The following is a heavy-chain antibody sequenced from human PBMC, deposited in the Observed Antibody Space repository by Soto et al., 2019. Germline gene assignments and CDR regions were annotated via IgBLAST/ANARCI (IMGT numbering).Heavy chain of an antibody. D-gene: IGHD2-2*02. Sequence: GGSLSLSCAASGFTFSSYAMHWVRQAPGKGLEWVAVISYDGSNKYYADSVKGRFTISRDNSKNTLYLQMNSLRAEDTAVYYCARDRQSYCSSTSCYKRARLNWLDPWGQGTLVTVSS. V-gene: IGHV3-30-3*01. CDR3: ARDRQSYCSSTSCYKRARLNWLDP. CDR2: ISYDGSNK. J-gene: IGHJ5*02. CDR1: GFTFSSYA.